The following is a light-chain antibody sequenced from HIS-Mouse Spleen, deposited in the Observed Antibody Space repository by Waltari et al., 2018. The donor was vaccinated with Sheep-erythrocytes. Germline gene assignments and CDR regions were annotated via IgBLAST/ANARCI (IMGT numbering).Light chain of an antibody. CDR3: CSYAGSSTPWV. Sequence: QSALTQPASVSGSPGQSLPISCTGTSSHVGSYNLVSWYQQHPGKAPKLMIYEGSKRPSGVSNRFSGSKSGNTASLTISGLQAEDEADYYCCSYAGSSTPWVFGGGTKLTVL. J-gene: IGLJ3*02. CDR1: SSHVGSYNL. V-gene: IGLV2-23*01. CDR2: EGS.